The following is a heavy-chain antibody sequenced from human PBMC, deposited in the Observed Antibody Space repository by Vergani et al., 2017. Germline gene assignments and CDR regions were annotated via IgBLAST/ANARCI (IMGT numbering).Heavy chain of an antibody. V-gene: IGHV2-5*02. Sequence: QITLKESGPTLVKPTQTLTLTCTFSGFSLSTSGVGVGWIRQPPGKALEWLALIYWDDDKRYSPSLKSRLTITKDTSKNQVVLTMTNMDPVDTATYYCARTGGNIVVVVAATGGAFDIWGQGTMVTVSS. CDR2: IYWDDDK. D-gene: IGHD2-15*01. CDR1: GFSLSTSGVG. J-gene: IGHJ3*02. CDR3: ARTGGNIVVVVAATGGAFDI.